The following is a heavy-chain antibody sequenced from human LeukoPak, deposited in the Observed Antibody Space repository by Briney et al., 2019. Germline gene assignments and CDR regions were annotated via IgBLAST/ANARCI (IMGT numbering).Heavy chain of an antibody. V-gene: IGHV1-69*13. J-gene: IGHJ6*02. Sequence: SVKVSCKASGGTFSSYAISWVRQAPGQGLEWMGGIIPIFGTANYAQKFQGRVTITADESTSTAYRELSSLRSEDTAVYYCARDTYYYDSSGYPRYLYYGMDVWGQGTTVTVSS. CDR2: IIPIFGTA. CDR3: ARDTYYYDSSGYPRYLYYGMDV. CDR1: GGTFSSYA. D-gene: IGHD3-22*01.